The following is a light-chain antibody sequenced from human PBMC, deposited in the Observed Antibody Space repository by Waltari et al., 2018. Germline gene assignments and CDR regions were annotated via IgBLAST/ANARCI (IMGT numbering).Light chain of an antibody. CDR2: HNSDGSH. CDR1: SAHADYA. Sequence: QVLLTQSPSVSASLGPSVKITCPLTSAHADYAVACHPQQPGKGPRYLMKHNSDGSHIRGDGIPDRFSASSSGAERYLTISSLQSDDEGDYYCQTWGTGGQIFGGGTRLTVL. V-gene: IGLV4-69*01. J-gene: IGLJ2*01. CDR3: QTWGTGGQI.